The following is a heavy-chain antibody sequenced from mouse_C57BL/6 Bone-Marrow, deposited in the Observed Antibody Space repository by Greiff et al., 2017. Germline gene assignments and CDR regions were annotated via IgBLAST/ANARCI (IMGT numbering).Heavy chain of an antibody. CDR1: GFTFSSYG. CDR3: ARHGVYWYFDY. J-gene: IGHJ2*01. V-gene: IGHV5-6*01. Sequence: EVKLVESGGDLVKPGGSLKLSCAASGFTFSSYGMSWVRQTPDKRLEWVATISSGGSYTYYPDSVKGRFTISRDNSKNTLYLQMGSLTSEDTAMYYCARHGVYWYFDYWGQGTTLTVSS. D-gene: IGHD2-1*01. CDR2: ISSGGSYT.